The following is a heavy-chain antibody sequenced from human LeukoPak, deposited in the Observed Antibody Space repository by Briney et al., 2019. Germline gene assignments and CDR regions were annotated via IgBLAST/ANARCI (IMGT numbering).Heavy chain of an antibody. CDR2: IYYTGST. CDR3: ARGGYCGGDCYFYY. V-gene: IGHV4-59*01. J-gene: IGHJ4*02. Sequence: SETLSLTCAVSGDSISSDYWSWVRQPPGKGLEWIGYIYYTGSTNYNPSLKSRVTISVDTSKNQFSLKLSSVTAADTAVYYCARGGYCGGDCYFYYWGQGTLVTVSS. D-gene: IGHD2-21*02. CDR1: GDSISSDY.